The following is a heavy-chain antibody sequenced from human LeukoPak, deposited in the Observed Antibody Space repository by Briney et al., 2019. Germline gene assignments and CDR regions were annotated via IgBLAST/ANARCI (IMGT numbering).Heavy chain of an antibody. Sequence: SETLSLTCAVYGGSFSGYYWSWIRQPPGKRLEWIGEINHSGSTNYNPSLKSRVTISVDTSKNQFSLKLSSVTAADTAVYYCARGPLGGGSGSYWYWGQGTLVTVSS. V-gene: IGHV4-34*01. CDR2: INHSGST. CDR1: GGSFSGYY. D-gene: IGHD3-10*01. CDR3: ARGPLGGGSGSYWY. J-gene: IGHJ4*02.